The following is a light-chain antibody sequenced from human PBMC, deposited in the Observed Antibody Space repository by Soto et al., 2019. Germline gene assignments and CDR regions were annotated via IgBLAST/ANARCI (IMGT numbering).Light chain of an antibody. V-gene: IGLV1-51*02. CDR3: GTWDSSLSVV. Sequence: QSVLTQPPSVSAAPGQKVTISCSGSSSNIGNNYVSWYQQLPGTAPKLLIYENNKRPSGIPDRFSGSKSGTSAILGITGLQTGDEADYYCGTWDSSLSVVFGGGTKLTVL. CDR2: ENN. CDR1: SSNIGNNY. J-gene: IGLJ2*01.